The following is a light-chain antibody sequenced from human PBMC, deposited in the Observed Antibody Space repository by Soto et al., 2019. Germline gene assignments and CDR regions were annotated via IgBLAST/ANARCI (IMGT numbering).Light chain of an antibody. CDR3: QQLNSYPRT. CDR2: AVS. J-gene: IGKJ1*01. Sequence: IQMTQSPSSLSASVGDRVTITFRASQSVKSYLNWYQQIPGKAPKLLIYAVSNLQGGVPSRFSGSGSGTDFTLTISSLQPEDFATYYCQQLNSYPRTFGQGTKVDIK. V-gene: IGKV1-39*01. CDR1: QSVKSY.